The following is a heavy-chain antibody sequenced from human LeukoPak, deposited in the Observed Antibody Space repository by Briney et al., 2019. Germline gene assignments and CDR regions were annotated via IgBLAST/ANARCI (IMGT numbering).Heavy chain of an antibody. CDR1: GGSISSYY. V-gene: IGHV4-59*01. Sequence: SETLSLTCTVSGGSISSYYWSWIRQPPGKGLEWIGCIYYSGSTNYNPSLKSRVTISVDTSKNQFSLKLSSVTAADTAVYYCARGYCSGGSCPGGWFDPWGQGTLVTVSS. D-gene: IGHD2-15*01. J-gene: IGHJ5*02. CDR2: IYYSGST. CDR3: ARGYCSGGSCPGGWFDP.